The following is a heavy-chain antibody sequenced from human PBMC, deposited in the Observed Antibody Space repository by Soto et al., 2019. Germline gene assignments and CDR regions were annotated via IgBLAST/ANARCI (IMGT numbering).Heavy chain of an antibody. CDR1: EFTFSNYA. D-gene: IGHD4-17*01. V-gene: IGHV3-23*01. CDR2: ISGVTGRT. Sequence: PGGSLRLSCAASEFTFSNYAMSWVRQAPGKGLEWVSIISGVTGRTDYADSVKGRFTISRDNAKNTVYLQMNYLRAEDTAFYYCAKDLRFSADYGDYWARSAFDHWVTGTVVTVSS. CDR3: AKDLRFSADYGDYWARSAFDH. J-gene: IGHJ4*03.